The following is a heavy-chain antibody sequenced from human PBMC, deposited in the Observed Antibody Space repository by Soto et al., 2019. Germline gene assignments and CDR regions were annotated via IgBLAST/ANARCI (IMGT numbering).Heavy chain of an antibody. Sequence: VRQAPGQGLEWMGWISAYNGNTNYAQKLQGRVTMTTDTSTSTAYMELRSLRSDDTAVYYCARDYYYGSGSYYDYWGQGTLVTVSS. CDR3: ARDYYYGSGSYYDY. V-gene: IGHV1-18*01. D-gene: IGHD3-10*01. CDR2: ISAYNGNT. J-gene: IGHJ4*02.